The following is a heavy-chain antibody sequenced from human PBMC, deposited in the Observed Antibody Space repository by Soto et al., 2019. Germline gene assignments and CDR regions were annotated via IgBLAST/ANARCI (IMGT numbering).Heavy chain of an antibody. CDR1: GYTFTSYG. CDR3: AKRRGYSNGQFDY. J-gene: IGHJ4*02. Sequence: QVQLVQSGAEVKKPGASVKVSCKASGYTFTSYGISWVRQAPGQGLEWMGWITAHNCNTNYAQKLQGRVTMTTDTCTSTVDMELRSLRADDTAVYYCAKRRGYSNGQFDYWGQGTLVTVSS. D-gene: IGHD5-18*01. CDR2: ITAHNCNT. V-gene: IGHV1-18*01.